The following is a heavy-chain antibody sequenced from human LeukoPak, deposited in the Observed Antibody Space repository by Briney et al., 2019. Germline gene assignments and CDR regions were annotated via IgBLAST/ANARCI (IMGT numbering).Heavy chain of an antibody. Sequence: GGSLRLSCATSGFNSDRYTIHWVRQAPGKGLEWVSLAGWAGGTTFYSDSVRGRFTISRDSGRKSVYLQMNSLTTDGTAFYFCAKELDTMFFDYWGQGALVTVSS. D-gene: IGHD3-10*02. CDR1: GFNSDRYT. CDR2: AGWAGGTT. CDR3: AKELDTMFFDY. V-gene: IGHV3-43*01. J-gene: IGHJ4*02.